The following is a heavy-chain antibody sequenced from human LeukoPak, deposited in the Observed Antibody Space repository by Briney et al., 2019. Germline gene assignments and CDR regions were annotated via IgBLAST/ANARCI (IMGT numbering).Heavy chain of an antibody. CDR2: IRYDGSNK. CDR3: ARDRATAARLGGMDV. D-gene: IGHD6-25*01. J-gene: IGHJ6*02. Sequence: GGSLRLSCAASGFTFSSYGMHWVRQAPGKGLEWVAFIRYDGSNKYYADSVKGRFTISRDNAKNSLSLQMNSLTAEDTAVYYCARDRATAARLGGMDVWGQGTTVTVSS. CDR1: GFTFSSYG. V-gene: IGHV3-30*02.